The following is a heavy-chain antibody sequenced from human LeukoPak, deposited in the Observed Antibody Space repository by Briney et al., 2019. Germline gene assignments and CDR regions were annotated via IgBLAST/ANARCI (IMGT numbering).Heavy chain of an antibody. CDR1: GYTFTSYD. V-gene: IGHV1-8*02. CDR3: ARVGVDSGSYYGIGPGGD. D-gene: IGHD1-26*01. Sequence: ASVKVSCKASGYTFTSYDINWVRQATGQGLEWMGWMNPNSGNTGYAQKFQGRVTMTRDTSISTAYMEMSSLRYEDTAVYYCARVGVDSGSYYGIGPGGDWGQGTLVTVSS. J-gene: IGHJ4*02. CDR2: MNPNSGNT.